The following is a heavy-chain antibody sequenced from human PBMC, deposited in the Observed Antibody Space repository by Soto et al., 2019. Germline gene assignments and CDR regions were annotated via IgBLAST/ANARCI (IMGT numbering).Heavy chain of an antibody. J-gene: IGHJ4*02. CDR3: ARAPAYCGGDCFYFDY. V-gene: IGHV4-59*01. CDR2: IYKSGIT. CDR1: GGSISSFY. Sequence: PSETLSLTCSVSGGSISSFYWSWIRQPPGKGLEWIGFIYKSGITNYNPSLKSRVTISVDMSKDQFSLKLRSVTAADTAVYYCARAPAYCGGDCFYFDYCGQGTLVTVSS. D-gene: IGHD2-21*02.